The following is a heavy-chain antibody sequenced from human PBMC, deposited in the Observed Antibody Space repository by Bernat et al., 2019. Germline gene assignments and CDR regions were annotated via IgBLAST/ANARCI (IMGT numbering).Heavy chain of an antibody. CDR2: IYSSGST. CDR1: GVSISSYY. J-gene: IGHJ5*01. D-gene: IGHD5-24*01. CDR3: ARESRWAHDS. V-gene: IGHV4-4*07. Sequence: QVQLQESGPGLVKPSETLSLTCTVSGVSISSYYWSWIRQPAGKGLEWIGRIYSSGSTNYNPSLKGRVTMSVDTTKNQFFLNVTSVTAADTAVYYCARESRWAHDSWGQGVLVTVSS.